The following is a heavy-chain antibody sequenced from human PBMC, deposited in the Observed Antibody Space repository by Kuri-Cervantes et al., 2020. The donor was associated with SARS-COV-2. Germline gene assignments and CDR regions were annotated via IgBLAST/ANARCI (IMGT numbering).Heavy chain of an antibody. V-gene: IGHV3-30*02. J-gene: IGHJ4*02. CDR1: GFTFSSYG. CDR2: MRYDGSNK. Sequence: GESLKISCAASGFTFSSYGMHWVRQAPGKGLEWVAFMRYDGSNKYYADSVKGRFTISRDNSKNTLYPQMNSLRAEDTAVYYCAKGHNWRYDHWGQGTLVTVSS. D-gene: IGHD1-1*01. CDR3: AKGHNWRYDH.